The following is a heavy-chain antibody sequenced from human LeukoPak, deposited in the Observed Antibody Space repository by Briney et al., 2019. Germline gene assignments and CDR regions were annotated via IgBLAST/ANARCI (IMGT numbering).Heavy chain of an antibody. Sequence: GGSLRLSCAASGFTFSNYAMSWVRQAPGKGLEWVSSMSGSGGSTYYTDSVKGRFTISRDNSKNTLYLQMNNLRAEDTALYYCAKNQGQWLVPVDYWGQGTLVTVSS. CDR1: GFTFSNYA. CDR2: MSGSGGST. CDR3: AKNQGQWLVPVDY. D-gene: IGHD6-19*01. V-gene: IGHV3-23*01. J-gene: IGHJ4*02.